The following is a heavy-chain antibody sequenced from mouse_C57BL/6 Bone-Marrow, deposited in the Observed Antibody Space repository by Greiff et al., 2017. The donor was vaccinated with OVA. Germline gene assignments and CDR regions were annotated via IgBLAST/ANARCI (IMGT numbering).Heavy chain of an antibody. D-gene: IGHD1-1*01. CDR2: ISNGGGST. CDR3: ARHKDYYGSSYSYFDV. V-gene: IGHV5-12*01. Sequence: DVHLVESGGGLVQPGGSLKLSCAASGFTFSDYYMYWVRQTPEKRLEWVAYISNGGGSTYYPDTVKGRFTISRDNAKNTLYLQMSRLKSEDTAMYYCARHKDYYGSSYSYFDVWGTGTSVTVSS. CDR1: GFTFSDYY. J-gene: IGHJ1*03.